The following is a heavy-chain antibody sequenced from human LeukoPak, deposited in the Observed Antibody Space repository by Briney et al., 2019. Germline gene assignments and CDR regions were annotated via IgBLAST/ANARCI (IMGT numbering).Heavy chain of an antibody. V-gene: IGHV1-18*01. D-gene: IGHD3-9*01. Sequence: AASVKVSCKASGYTFTSYGISWVRQAPGQGLEWMGWISAYNGNTNYAQKLQGRVTMTTDTSTSTAYMELRSLRSDDTAVYYCARVPGSRSYYDILTGYRNDAFDIWGQGTMVTVSS. CDR1: GYTFTSYG. CDR3: ARVPGSRSYYDILTGYRNDAFDI. CDR2: ISAYNGNT. J-gene: IGHJ3*02.